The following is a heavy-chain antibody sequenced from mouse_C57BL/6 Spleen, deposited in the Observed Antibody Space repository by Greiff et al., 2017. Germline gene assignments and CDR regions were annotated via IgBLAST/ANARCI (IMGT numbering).Heavy chain of an antibody. CDR2: IYPGDGDT. Sequence: QVQLKESGAELVKPGASVKISCKASGYAFSSYWMNWVKQRPGKGLEWIGQIYPGDGDTNYNGKFKGKATLTADKSSSTAYMQLSSLTSEDSAVYFCARSSTVVSRWYFDVWGTGTTVTVSS. D-gene: IGHD1-1*01. V-gene: IGHV1-80*01. CDR1: GYAFSSYW. J-gene: IGHJ1*03. CDR3: ARSSTVVSRWYFDV.